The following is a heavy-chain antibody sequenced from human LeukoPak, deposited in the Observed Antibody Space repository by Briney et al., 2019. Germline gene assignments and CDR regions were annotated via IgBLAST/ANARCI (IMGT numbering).Heavy chain of an antibody. J-gene: IGHJ4*02. Sequence: ASVTVSFKASVYTFTGYYMHWVRQAPGQGLEWMGWINPNSGGTNYAQKFQGRVTMTRDTSIRTAYMELSRLRSDDTAVYYCARIAEYYDSSGSLDYWGQGTLVTVSS. D-gene: IGHD3-22*01. V-gene: IGHV1-2*02. CDR3: ARIAEYYDSSGSLDY. CDR1: VYTFTGYY. CDR2: INPNSGGT.